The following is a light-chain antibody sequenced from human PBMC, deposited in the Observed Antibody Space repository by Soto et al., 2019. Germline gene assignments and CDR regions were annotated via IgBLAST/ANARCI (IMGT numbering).Light chain of an antibody. CDR2: DAS. CDR3: QQSYSTPRT. J-gene: IGKJ1*01. CDR1: QSISSW. Sequence: DIQMTQSPSTLSASVGDRVTITCRASQSISSWLAWYQQKPGKAPKLLIYDASSLESGVPSRFGGSGSGTEFTLTISSLQPEDFATYYCQQSYSTPRTFGQGTKVDIK. V-gene: IGKV1-5*01.